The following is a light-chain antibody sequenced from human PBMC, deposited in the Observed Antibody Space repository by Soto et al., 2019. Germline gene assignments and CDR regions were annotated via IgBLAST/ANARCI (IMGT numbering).Light chain of an antibody. CDR1: QSIRYY. V-gene: IGKV3-11*01. CDR3: QQRSGWPRT. Sequence: EVVLTQSPATLSLSPGERATLSCRASQSIRYYLAWYQQKPGQAPRLLIYDASNRATGVPARFSGSGSGTDFTLTISSLEPEDFAVYYWQQRSGWPRTFGQGTKLEIK. CDR2: DAS. J-gene: IGKJ2*01.